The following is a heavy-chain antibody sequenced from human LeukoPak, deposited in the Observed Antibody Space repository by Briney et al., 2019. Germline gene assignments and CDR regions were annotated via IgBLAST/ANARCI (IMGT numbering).Heavy chain of an antibody. Sequence: GGSLRLSCAASGFTFSSYAMHWVRQAPGKGLEWVAVISYDGSNKYYADSVKGRFTISRDNSKNTLYLQMNSLRAEDTAVYYCAKDHSSGYRGYFDYWGQGTLVTVSS. D-gene: IGHD5-12*01. CDR1: GFTFSSYA. CDR3: AKDHSSGYRGYFDY. V-gene: IGHV3-30*04. J-gene: IGHJ4*02. CDR2: ISYDGSNK.